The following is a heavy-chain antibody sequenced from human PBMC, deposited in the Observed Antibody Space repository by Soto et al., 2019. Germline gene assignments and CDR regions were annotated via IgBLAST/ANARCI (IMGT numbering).Heavy chain of an antibody. Sequence: GGSLRLSCAASGFTFSTYSMNWVRQAPGKGLEWVSSISSSSSYIYYADSVKGRFTISRDNAKNSLYLQMNSLRAEDTAVYYCARGGVVMVAATHHWGQGTLVTVSS. J-gene: IGHJ5*02. CDR3: ARGGVVMVAATHH. CDR2: ISSSSSYI. CDR1: GFTFSTYS. D-gene: IGHD2-15*01. V-gene: IGHV3-21*01.